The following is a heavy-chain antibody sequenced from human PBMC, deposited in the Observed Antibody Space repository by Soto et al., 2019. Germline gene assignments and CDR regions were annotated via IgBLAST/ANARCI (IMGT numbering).Heavy chain of an antibody. CDR2: INHSGST. CDR1: GGSFSGYY. Sequence: SETLSLTCAVYGGSFSGYYWSWIRQPPGKGLEWIGEINHSGSTNYNPSLKSRVTISVDTSKNQFSLKLGSVTAADTAVYYCARGGPEFYCSGGSCYSPGPNWFDPWGQGTLVTVSS. J-gene: IGHJ5*02. D-gene: IGHD2-15*01. CDR3: ARGGPEFYCSGGSCYSPGPNWFDP. V-gene: IGHV4-34*01.